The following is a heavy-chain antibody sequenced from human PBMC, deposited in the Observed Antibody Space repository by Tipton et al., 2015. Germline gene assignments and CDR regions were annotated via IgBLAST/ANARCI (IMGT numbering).Heavy chain of an antibody. CDR3: ARARGRHGGLLDS. J-gene: IGHJ4*02. V-gene: IGHV4-59*01. D-gene: IGHD4-23*01. Sequence: LRLSCSVSSDSISKYYWSWIRQPPGKELEWIGYIQYSGGTNYNPSLESRVSMSVDTSKTQFSLEMRSVTATDTAVYYCARARGRHGGLLDSWGQGTLVTVSS. CDR1: SDSISKYY. CDR2: IQYSGGT.